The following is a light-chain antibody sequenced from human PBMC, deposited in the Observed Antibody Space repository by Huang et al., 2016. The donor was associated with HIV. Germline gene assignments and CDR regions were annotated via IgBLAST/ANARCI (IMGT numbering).Light chain of an antibody. V-gene: IGKV1-5*03. CDR1: QSIGTW. CDR2: KAS. CDR3: QQYNSYSGK. J-gene: IGKJ1*01. Sequence: DIQMTQSPSALSASVGDRVTITCRASQSIGTWLAWYQQKPGKPHKLLIYKASTLQGGVPSRFGGGGSGTEFTLTISSLQPDDFATYFCQQYNSYSGKFGQGTKVE.